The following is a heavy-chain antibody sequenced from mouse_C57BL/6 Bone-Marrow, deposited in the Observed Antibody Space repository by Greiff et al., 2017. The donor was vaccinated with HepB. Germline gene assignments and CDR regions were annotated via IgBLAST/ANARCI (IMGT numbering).Heavy chain of an antibody. Sequence: EVKVEESGGGLVQPGGSMKLSCVASGFTFSNYWMNWVRQSPEKGLEWVAQIRLKSDNYATHYAESVKGRFTISRDDSKSSVYLQMNNLRAEDTGIYYCTGPTIVSYFDYWGQGTTLTVSS. CDR3: TGPTIVSYFDY. CDR2: IRLKSDNYAT. CDR1: GFTFSNYW. D-gene: IGHD2-5*01. V-gene: IGHV6-3*01. J-gene: IGHJ2*01.